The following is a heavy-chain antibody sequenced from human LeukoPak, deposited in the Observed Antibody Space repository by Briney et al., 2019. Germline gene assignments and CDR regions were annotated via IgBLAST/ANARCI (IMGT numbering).Heavy chain of an antibody. CDR3: ARMDSSGWYGRTDYYYMDV. Sequence: SETLSLTCAVYGGSFSGYYWSWIRQPPGKGLEWIGEINHSGSTNYNPSLKSRVTISVDMSKNQFSLKLSSVTAADTAVYYCARMDSSGWYGRTDYYYMDVWGKGTTVTVSS. V-gene: IGHV4-34*01. CDR1: GGSFSGYY. CDR2: INHSGST. D-gene: IGHD6-19*01. J-gene: IGHJ6*03.